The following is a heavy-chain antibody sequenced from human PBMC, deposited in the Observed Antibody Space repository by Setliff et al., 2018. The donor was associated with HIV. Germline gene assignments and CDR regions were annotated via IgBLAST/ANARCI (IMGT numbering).Heavy chain of an antibody. D-gene: IGHD3-22*01. CDR1: GYGLIAYG. CDR2: INPGNGNT. V-gene: IGHV1-3*01. J-gene: IGHJ6*03. CDR3: ARDLSIDSSGYPRIGYSYMDV. Sequence: ASVKVSCKASGYGLIAYGMNWVRQAPGQRPEWMGWINPGNGNTKYSQKFQGRVTITRGTSASTVYMELSGLRSEDTAVYYCARDLSIDSSGYPRIGYSYMDVWGKGTTVTVS.